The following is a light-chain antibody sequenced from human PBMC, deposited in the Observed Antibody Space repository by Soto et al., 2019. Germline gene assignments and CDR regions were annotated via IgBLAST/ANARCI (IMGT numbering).Light chain of an antibody. CDR1: QSVSSN. J-gene: IGKJ1*01. CDR3: QQYNNWPQT. CDR2: GAS. V-gene: IGKV3-15*01. Sequence: EIVMTQSPATLSVSPGERATLSCRASQSVSSNLARYQQKPGQAPRLLIYGASTRATGIPARFSGSGSGTEFTLTISSLQSEDFAVYYCQQYNNWPQTFGQVTKVEI.